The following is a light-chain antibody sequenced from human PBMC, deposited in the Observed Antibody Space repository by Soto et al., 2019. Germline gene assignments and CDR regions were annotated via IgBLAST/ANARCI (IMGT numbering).Light chain of an antibody. CDR1: QSVSSN. CDR2: GAS. Sequence: EIVMTQSPATLSVSPGERATLSCRASQSVSSNFAWYQQKPGQAPRLLIYGASTSATGIPATFSGSGSGTEFTLTISSLQSEDFAVYYCQQYNNWPPYTFGQGTKLEIK. J-gene: IGKJ2*01. V-gene: IGKV3-15*01. CDR3: QQYNNWPPYT.